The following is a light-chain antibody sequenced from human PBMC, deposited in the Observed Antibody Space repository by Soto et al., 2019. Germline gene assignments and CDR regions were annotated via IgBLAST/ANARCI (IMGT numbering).Light chain of an antibody. Sequence: QSVLTQPPSASGSPGQSVTISCTGTSSDVGGYNYVSWYQQHPGKAPKLMIYEVSQRPSGVPDRFSGSKSGYTASLAISGLQSEDEADYYCAVWDDSLDGRVFGGGTKLTVL. CDR3: AVWDDSLDGRV. CDR1: SSDVGGYNY. CDR2: EVS. V-gene: IGLV2-8*01. J-gene: IGLJ2*01.